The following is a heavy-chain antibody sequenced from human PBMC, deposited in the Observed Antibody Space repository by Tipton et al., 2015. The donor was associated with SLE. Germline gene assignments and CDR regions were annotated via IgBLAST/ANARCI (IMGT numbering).Heavy chain of an antibody. V-gene: IGHV4-4*07. CDR1: GGSISSYY. J-gene: IGHJ3*02. CDR2: IYTSGST. Sequence: TLSLTCTVSGGSISSYYWSWIRQPAGKGLEWIGRIYTSGSTNYNPSLKSRVTISVDTSKNQFSLKLSSVTAADTAVYYCARPQRYYSSSWYGDAFDIWGQGTMVTVSS. CDR3: ARPQRYYSSSWYGDAFDI. D-gene: IGHD6-13*01.